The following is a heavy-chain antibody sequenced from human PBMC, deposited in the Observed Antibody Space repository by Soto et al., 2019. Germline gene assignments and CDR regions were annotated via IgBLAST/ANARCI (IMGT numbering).Heavy chain of an antibody. CDR1: GYSFTSYW. CDR2: IDPSDSYT. V-gene: IGHV5-10-1*01. CDR3: ARHFIGEGIAARQTFDY. Sequence: PGESLKISCKGSGYSFTSYWISWVRQMPGKGLEWMGRIDPSDSYTNYSPSFQGHVTISADKSISTAYLQWSSLKASDTAMYYWARHFIGEGIAARQTFDYWGQGTLVTVSS. J-gene: IGHJ4*02. D-gene: IGHD6-6*01.